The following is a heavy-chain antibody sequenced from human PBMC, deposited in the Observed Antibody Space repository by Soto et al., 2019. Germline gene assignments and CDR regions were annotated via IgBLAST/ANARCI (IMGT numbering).Heavy chain of an antibody. J-gene: IGHJ3*02. CDR1: GGTFSSYA. D-gene: IGHD1-7*01. V-gene: IGHV1-69*13. CDR3: AREQRNSRAFDI. Sequence: SVKVSCKAAGGTFSSYAISWVRRAPGQGLEWMGGIIHIFGTANYAQKFQGRLTITADESTSTAYMELSSLRSEDTAVYYCAREQRNSRAFDIWGQGTMVTV. CDR2: IIHIFGTA.